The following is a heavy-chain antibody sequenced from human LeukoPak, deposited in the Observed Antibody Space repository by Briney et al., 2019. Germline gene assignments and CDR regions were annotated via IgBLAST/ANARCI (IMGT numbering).Heavy chain of an antibody. D-gene: IGHD3-9*01. Sequence: SETLSLTCTVSGGSISSSDYYWGWIRQPPGQGLEWIGSIDYSGSTYSNPSLKSRVTVSVDTSKNQFSLKVTSVTAADTAVYYCARVGRYYDALTGYATGRPPFDYWGQGTPVTVSS. V-gene: IGHV4-39*07. CDR3: ARVGRYYDALTGYATGRPPFDY. CDR2: IDYSGST. CDR1: GGSISSSDYY. J-gene: IGHJ4*02.